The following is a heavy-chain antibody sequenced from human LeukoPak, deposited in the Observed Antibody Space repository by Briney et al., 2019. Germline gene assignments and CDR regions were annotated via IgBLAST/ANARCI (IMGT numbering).Heavy chain of an antibody. CDR3: AKQAQGGYNRYFDY. D-gene: IGHD3-22*01. Sequence: SLRLFCAASGFTFGDYAMHWVRQAPREGPEWGSGISWNSGSIGYADSVKGRFTISRDNAKNSLYLQMNSLRAEDTALYYCAKQAQGGYNRYFDYWGRGTLVTVSS. V-gene: IGHV3-9*01. CDR2: ISWNSGSI. CDR1: GFTFGDYA. J-gene: IGHJ4*02.